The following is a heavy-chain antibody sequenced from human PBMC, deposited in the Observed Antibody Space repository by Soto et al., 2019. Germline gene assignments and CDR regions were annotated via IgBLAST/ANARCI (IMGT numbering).Heavy chain of an antibody. CDR1: GGSISSYY. J-gene: IGHJ3*02. Sequence: PSETLSLTCTVSGGSISSYYWSWIRQPPGKGLEWIGYIYYSGSTNYNPSLKSRVTISVDTSKNQFSLKLSSVTAADTAVYYCAREFGDSGYDYGAFDIWGQGTMVIVSS. CDR2: IYYSGST. D-gene: IGHD5-12*01. V-gene: IGHV4-59*01. CDR3: AREFGDSGYDYGAFDI.